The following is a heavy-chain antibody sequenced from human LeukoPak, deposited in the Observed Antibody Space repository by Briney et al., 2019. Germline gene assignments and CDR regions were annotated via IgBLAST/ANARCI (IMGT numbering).Heavy chain of an antibody. D-gene: IGHD4-23*01. CDR2: IGTAGDT. Sequence: GGSLRLSCAASGFTVKTFDMHWVRQATGKSLEWVSSIGTAGDTYYPDSVQGRFTISRENAKNSSYLQMNNLRVGDTAVYYCARGPVVNREYLDLWGRGTLVTVSS. CDR3: ARGPVVNREYLDL. J-gene: IGHJ2*01. CDR1: GFTVKTFD. V-gene: IGHV3-13*01.